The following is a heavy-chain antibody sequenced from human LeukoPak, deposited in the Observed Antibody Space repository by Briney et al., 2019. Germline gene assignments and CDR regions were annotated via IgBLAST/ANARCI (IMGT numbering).Heavy chain of an antibody. CDR1: GGTFSSYA. D-gene: IGHD6-13*01. CDR3: ARDRIPAAPSYSYFYMDV. CDR2: IIPIFGTA. J-gene: IGHJ6*03. V-gene: IGHV1-69*05. Sequence: SVKVSCKASGGTFSSYAISWVRQAPGQGLEWMGGIIPIFGTANYAQKFQGRVTITTDESTSTAYMELSSLRSEDTAVYYCARDRIPAAPSYSYFYMDVWGKGTTVTVSS.